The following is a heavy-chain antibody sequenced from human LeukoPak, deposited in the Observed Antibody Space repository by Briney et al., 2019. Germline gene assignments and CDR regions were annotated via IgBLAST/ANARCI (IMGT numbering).Heavy chain of an antibody. CDR2: INPNSGGT. D-gene: IGHD1-1*01. Sequence: PGGSLRLSCAASGFTFSSYGMHWVRQAPGQGLEWMGRINPNSGGTNYAQKFQGRVTMTRDTSISTAYMELNRLRSGDTAMYYCAITTGTDAFDIWGQGTMVTVSS. CDR1: GFTFSSYG. J-gene: IGHJ3*02. CDR3: AITTGTDAFDI. V-gene: IGHV1-2*06.